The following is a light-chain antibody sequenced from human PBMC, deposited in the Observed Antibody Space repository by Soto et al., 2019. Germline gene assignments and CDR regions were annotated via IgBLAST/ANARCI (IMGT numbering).Light chain of an antibody. J-gene: IGLJ1*01. CDR3: SSYTSSSTLLYV. Sequence: QSARAQPASVSGSPGQSITMSCTGTSSDAGGYNYVSWYQQHPGKAPKLMIYDVSNRPSGVSNRFSGSKSGNTASLTISGLQAEDEADYYCSSYTSSSTLLYVFGTGTKLTVL. CDR1: SSDAGGYNY. V-gene: IGLV2-14*01. CDR2: DVS.